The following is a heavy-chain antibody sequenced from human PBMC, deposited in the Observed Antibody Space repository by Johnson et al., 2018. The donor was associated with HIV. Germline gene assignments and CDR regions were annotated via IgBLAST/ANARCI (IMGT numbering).Heavy chain of an antibody. CDR2: ISYDGSIK. CDR1: GFTFSSYA. D-gene: IGHD6-13*01. V-gene: IGHV3-30*04. J-gene: IGHJ3*02. Sequence: QVQLVESGGGVVQPGRSLRLSCAASGFTFSSYAMHWVRQAPGKGLEWVAVISYDGSIKYYADSVKGRFTISRDKSKNTLYLQMNSLKVEDTAVYYCARDKGSWFDDAFDIWGQGTMVTVSS. CDR3: ARDKGSWFDDAFDI.